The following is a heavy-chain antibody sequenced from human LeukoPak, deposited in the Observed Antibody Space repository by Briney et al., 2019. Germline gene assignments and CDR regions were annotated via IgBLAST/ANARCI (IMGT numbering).Heavy chain of an antibody. V-gene: IGHV4-39*07. D-gene: IGHD5-12*01. CDR3: ARVSSVWIKDYYYYMDV. CDR1: GGSISSNSYY. J-gene: IGHJ6*03. CDR2: IYYSGST. Sequence: SETLSLTCTVSGGSISSNSYYWGWIRQPPGKGLEWIGSIYYSGSTYYNPSLKSRVTISVDTSKNRFSLKVSSVTAADTAVYYCARVSSVWIKDYYYYMDVWGKGTTVTVSS.